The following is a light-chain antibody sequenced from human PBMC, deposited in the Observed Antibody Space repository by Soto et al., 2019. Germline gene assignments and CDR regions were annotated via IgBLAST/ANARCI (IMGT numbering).Light chain of an antibody. Sequence: EIVLTQSPATLSVSPGERATLSCRASQSVSSNLAWYQQKPGQAPSLLIYGASTRATGIPARFSGSGSGTDFTLTINSLEPEDFAVYYCQHRSIWPVSFGQGTRLEI. CDR2: GAS. CDR1: QSVSSN. J-gene: IGKJ5*01. V-gene: IGKV3-11*01. CDR3: QHRSIWPVS.